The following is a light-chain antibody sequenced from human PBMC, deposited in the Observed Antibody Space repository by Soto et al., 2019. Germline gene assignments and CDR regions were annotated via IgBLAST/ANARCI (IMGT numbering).Light chain of an antibody. CDR3: QQSYPLSPLT. CDR1: QSISNY. Sequence: DIQMTQSPSSLSASVGDRVIITCRTSQSISNYLNWYQHKPGKAPKVLISAASNLQSGVPSRFSGSGSGTVFTLTISSLQPEDFATYFCQQSYPLSPLTFGGGTQVAIK. CDR2: AAS. J-gene: IGKJ4*01. V-gene: IGKV1-39*01.